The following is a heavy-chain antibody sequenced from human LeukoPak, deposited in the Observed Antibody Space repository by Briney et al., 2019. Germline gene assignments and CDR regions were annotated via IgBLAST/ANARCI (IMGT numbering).Heavy chain of an antibody. V-gene: IGHV4-34*01. J-gene: IGHJ4*02. CDR3: AREYGKIDPTFDH. CDR2: IYFSGST. Sequence: PSETLSLTCAVYGGSFSGYYWSWIRQPPGKGLEWIGSIYFSGSTSYNPSLKSRVTISIDTSKNQFFLRLSSVTAADTAMYYCAREYGKIDPTFDHWGQGTLVTVSS. CDR1: GGSFSGYY. D-gene: IGHD2/OR15-2a*01.